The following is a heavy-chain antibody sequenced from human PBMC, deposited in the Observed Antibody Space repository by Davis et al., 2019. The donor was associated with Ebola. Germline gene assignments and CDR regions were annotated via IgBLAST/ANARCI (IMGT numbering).Heavy chain of an antibody. V-gene: IGHV3-23*01. CDR3: AKTLWGGMYV. CDR1: GFTFSGYA. J-gene: IGHJ6*02. CDR2: ISGSGDST. D-gene: IGHD3-16*01. Sequence: PGGSLRLSCAASGFTFSGYAMTWVRQAPGTGLELVSAISGSGDSTHYTDSVKGRFTISRDNSKNTLYLQMNSLRAEDTAVYYCAKTLWGGMYVWGQGTTVTVSS.